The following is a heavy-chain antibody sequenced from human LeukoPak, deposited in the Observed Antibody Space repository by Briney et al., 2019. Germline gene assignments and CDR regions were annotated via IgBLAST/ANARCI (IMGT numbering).Heavy chain of an antibody. Sequence: PGGSLRLSCAASGFTFSSYEMNWVRQAPGKGLEWVSYISSSGSTIYYADSVKGRFTISRDNAKNSLYLQMNSLRAEDTAVYYCARGRLPVVVIDYWGQGTLVTVSS. V-gene: IGHV3-48*03. D-gene: IGHD2-21*01. CDR3: ARGRLPVVVIDY. J-gene: IGHJ4*02. CDR2: ISSSGSTI. CDR1: GFTFSSYE.